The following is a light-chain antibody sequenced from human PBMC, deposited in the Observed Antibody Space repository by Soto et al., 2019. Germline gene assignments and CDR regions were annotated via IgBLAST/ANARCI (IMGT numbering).Light chain of an antibody. CDR3: QQANSYPWT. Sequence: DIQLTQSPSSVSASVGDSVTITCRASQGVSDWVAWYQQKPGEAPTLLIYGSSSLLSGVPSRFSGTRSGTDFTLTISSLQPEDFATYYCQQANSYPWTFGQGTKVDI. CDR2: GSS. CDR1: QGVSDW. J-gene: IGKJ1*01. V-gene: IGKV1-12*01.